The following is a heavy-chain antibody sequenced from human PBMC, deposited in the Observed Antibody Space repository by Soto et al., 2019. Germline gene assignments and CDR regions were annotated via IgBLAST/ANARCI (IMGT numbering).Heavy chain of an antibody. Sequence: QVQLQESGPGLVKPSETLSLTCTVSGGSVSSGSYYWSWIRQPPGKGLEWIGYIYYSGSTNYNPSLKSRVTISVDTSKNQFSLKLSSVTAADTAVYYCARYSGYEGYYYDGMDVWGQGTKVTVSS. D-gene: IGHD5-12*01. CDR2: IYYSGST. CDR1: GGSVSSGSYY. CDR3: ARYSGYEGYYYDGMDV. V-gene: IGHV4-61*01. J-gene: IGHJ6*02.